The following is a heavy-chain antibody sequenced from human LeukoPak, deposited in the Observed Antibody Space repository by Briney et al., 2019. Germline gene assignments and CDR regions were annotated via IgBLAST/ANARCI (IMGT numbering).Heavy chain of an antibody. J-gene: IGHJ6*02. CDR2: LSGSGGST. D-gene: IGHD1-20*01. Sequence: GGSLRLSCAASGFILSDYNMNWVRQAPGKGLEWVSTLSGSGGSTYYADYVKGRFTISRDNSTNTLYMHMDSLRDEDTAVYYCAKVGAYNWNDVGGMDVWGQGTTVTVSS. CDR1: GFILSDYN. V-gene: IGHV3-23*01. CDR3: AKVGAYNWNDVGGMDV.